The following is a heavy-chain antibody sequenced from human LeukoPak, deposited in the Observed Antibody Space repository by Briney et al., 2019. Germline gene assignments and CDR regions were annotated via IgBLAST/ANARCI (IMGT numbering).Heavy chain of an antibody. Sequence: SETLSLTYTVSGGSISSYYWSWIRQPPRKGLEWIGYIYYSGSTNYNPSLKSRVTISVDTSKNQFSLKLSSVTAADTAVYYCARAAMAPYWYFDLWGRGTLVTVSS. J-gene: IGHJ2*01. V-gene: IGHV4-59*01. D-gene: IGHD5-18*01. CDR2: IYYSGST. CDR3: ARAAMAPYWYFDL. CDR1: GGSISSYY.